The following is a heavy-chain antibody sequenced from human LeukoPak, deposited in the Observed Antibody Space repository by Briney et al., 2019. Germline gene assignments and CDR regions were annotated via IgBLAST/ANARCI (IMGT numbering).Heavy chain of an antibody. D-gene: IGHD2-15*01. CDR2: INHSGST. J-gene: IGHJ6*03. V-gene: IGHV4-4*02. Sequence: GSLRLSCAASGFTFSSNAMSWVRQAPGKGLEWIGEINHSGSTNYNPSLKSRVTISVDTSKNQFSLKLSSVTAADTAVYYCARDCPAYCNGGSCYYYYMDVWGKGTTVTVSS. CDR3: ARDCPAYCNGGSCYYYYMDV. CDR1: GFTFSSNA.